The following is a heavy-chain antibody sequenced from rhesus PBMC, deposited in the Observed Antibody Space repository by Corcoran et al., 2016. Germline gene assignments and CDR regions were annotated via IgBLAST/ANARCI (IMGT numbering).Heavy chain of an antibody. J-gene: IGHJ5-1*01. CDR2: IYGGSGST. Sequence: QVQLQESGPGLVKPSETLSLTCAVSGGSISSNNWRWLRQYPGTGLEWIGYIYGGSGSTSYNPSLKIRVTISTDTSKNQFSLKRSSVTAADTAVYYCARPRYSGYNRFDVWGPGVLVTVSS. V-gene: IGHV4-147*01. CDR1: GGSISSNN. D-gene: IGHD5-24*01. CDR3: ARPRYSGYNRFDV.